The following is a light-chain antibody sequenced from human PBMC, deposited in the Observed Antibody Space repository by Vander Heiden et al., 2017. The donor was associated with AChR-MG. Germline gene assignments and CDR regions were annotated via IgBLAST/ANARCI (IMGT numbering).Light chain of an antibody. J-gene: IGKJ1*01. V-gene: IGKV3-15*01. CDR1: QSSSSN. CDR2: GAS. CDR3: QQYNNWTPGT. Sequence: EIVLTQSPASLSLAPGESRAPICRASQSSSSNLARYQQKPGQAPRLLIYGASTRANGIPARFSGSGSGTEFTLTISSLQSEDFAVYYCQQYNNWTPGTFGQGTKVEIK.